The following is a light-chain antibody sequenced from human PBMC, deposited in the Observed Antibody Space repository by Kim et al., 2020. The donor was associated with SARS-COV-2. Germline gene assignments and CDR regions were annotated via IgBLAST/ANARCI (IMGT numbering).Light chain of an antibody. J-gene: IGLJ1*01. CDR2: YDS. CDR1: DIGSKS. CDR3: QVWHSGTDLYV. Sequence: PGKQSTITCGGNDIGSKSVYWYQQKPGQAPLLVIYYDSDRPSGIPERFSGSNSGNTATLTISRVEAGDEADYYCQVWHSGTDLYVFGTGTKVTVL. V-gene: IGLV3-21*04.